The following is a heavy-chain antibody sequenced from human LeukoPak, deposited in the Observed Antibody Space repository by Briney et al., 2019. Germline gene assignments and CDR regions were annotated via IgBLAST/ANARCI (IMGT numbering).Heavy chain of an antibody. D-gene: IGHD2-21*02. CDR1: GFAFRSYG. CDR3: ATVRGCGGDCYYIDY. V-gene: IGHV3-33*01. J-gene: IGHJ4*02. Sequence: GGSLRLSCAASGFAFRSYGMHWVRQAPGKGLEWVAIIWYDGSNKYYADSVKGRITISRDNSKNTLYLQMNSLRAEDTAVYYCATVRGCGGDCYYIDYWGQGTLVTVSS. CDR2: IWYDGSNK.